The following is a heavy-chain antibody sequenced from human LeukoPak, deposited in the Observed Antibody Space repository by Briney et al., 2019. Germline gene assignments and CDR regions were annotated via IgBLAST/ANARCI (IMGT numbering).Heavy chain of an antibody. D-gene: IGHD3-10*01. CDR2: IYYSGST. J-gene: IGHJ4*02. V-gene: IGHV4-30-2*05. CDR1: GGSISSGGYS. Sequence: PSETLSLTCAVSGGSISSGGYSWSWIRQPPGKGLEWIGSIYYSGSTFYNPSLKSRVTISVDTSKNQFSLKLSSVTAADTAVYYCAREIWFGEFPPTYFDYWGQGTLVTVSS. CDR3: AREIWFGEFPPTYFDY.